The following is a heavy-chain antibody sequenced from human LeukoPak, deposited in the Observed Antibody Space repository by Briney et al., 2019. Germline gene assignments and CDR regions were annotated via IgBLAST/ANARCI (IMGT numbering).Heavy chain of an antibody. J-gene: IGHJ4*02. CDR2: ISGSGGRT. CDR1: GFTFSSYA. Sequence: GGSLRLSCAASGFTFSSYAMSWVRQAPGKGLECVSGISGSGGRTYYADSVKGRFTISRDNSRNTLSLQMNSLRAEDTAIYYCAKDHFTGLPLTEGGTFDYWGQGTLVAVSS. V-gene: IGHV3-23*01. D-gene: IGHD3-16*01. CDR3: AKDHFTGLPLTEGGTFDY.